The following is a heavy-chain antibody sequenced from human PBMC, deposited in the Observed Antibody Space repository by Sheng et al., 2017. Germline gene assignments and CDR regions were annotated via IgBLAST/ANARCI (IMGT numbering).Heavy chain of an antibody. CDR2: IYSGGST. J-gene: IGHJ6*03. D-gene: IGHD3-22*01. Sequence: EVQLVESGGGLIQPGGSLRLSCAASGFTVSSNYMSWVRQAPGKGLEWVSVIYSGGSTYYADSVKGRFTISRDNSKNTLYLQMNSLRAEDTAVYYCARDALSHYYDSSGYSYMDVWGQGTTVTVSS. CDR1: GFTVSSNY. CDR3: ARDALSHYYDSSGYSYMDV. V-gene: IGHV3-53*01.